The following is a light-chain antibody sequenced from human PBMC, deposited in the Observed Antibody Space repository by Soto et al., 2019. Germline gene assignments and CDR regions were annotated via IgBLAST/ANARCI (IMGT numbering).Light chain of an antibody. J-gene: IGKJ5*01. CDR2: GAS. CDR3: QQYDNWPYT. Sequence: EIGMTQSPATLSVSTGERATLSCRASQSLRSDLAWYQQKPGQAPRLLIYGASTRATGIPARFSGSGSGTEFTLTISSLQSEDFAVYYCQQYDNWPYTFGQGTRLEVK. V-gene: IGKV3-15*01. CDR1: QSLRSD.